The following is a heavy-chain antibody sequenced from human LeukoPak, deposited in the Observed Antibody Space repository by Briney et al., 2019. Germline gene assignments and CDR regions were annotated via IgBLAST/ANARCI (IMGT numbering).Heavy chain of an antibody. CDR3: ARHSLLWFGELGDAFDI. J-gene: IGHJ3*02. Sequence: GESLKISCKGSGYSFTSYWISWVRQMPGKGLGWMGRIDPSDSYTNYSPSFQGHVTISAEKSISTAYLQWSSLKASDTAMYYCARHSLLWFGELGDAFDIWGQGTMVTVSS. V-gene: IGHV5-10-1*01. CDR2: IDPSDSYT. D-gene: IGHD3-10*01. CDR1: GYSFTSYW.